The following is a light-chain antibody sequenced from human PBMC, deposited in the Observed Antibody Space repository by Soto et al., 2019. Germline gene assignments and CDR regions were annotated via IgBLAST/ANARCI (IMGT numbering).Light chain of an antibody. Sequence: DIQMTQAPSTLSESVGDRVTITCRASQSISSWLAWYQQKPGKAPQLLIYDASSLESGVPSRFSGSGSGTEFTLTISSLQPDDFATYYCQQYNSYWGTFGQGTKV. CDR1: QSISSW. CDR2: DAS. J-gene: IGKJ1*01. CDR3: QQYNSYWGT. V-gene: IGKV1-5*01.